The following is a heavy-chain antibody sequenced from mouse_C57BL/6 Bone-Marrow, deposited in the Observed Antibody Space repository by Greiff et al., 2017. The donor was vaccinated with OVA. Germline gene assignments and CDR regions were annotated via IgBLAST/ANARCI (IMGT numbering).Heavy chain of an antibody. V-gene: IGHV1-76*01. Sequence: QVQLQQSGAELVRPGASVKLSCKASGYTFTDYYINWVKQRPGQGLEWIARIYPGSGNTYYNEKFKGKATLTAEKSSSTAYMQLSSLASEASAVYFCARSRGYWGQGTTLTVSS. J-gene: IGHJ2*01. CDR1: GYTFTDYY. CDR3: ARSRGY. CDR2: IYPGSGNT.